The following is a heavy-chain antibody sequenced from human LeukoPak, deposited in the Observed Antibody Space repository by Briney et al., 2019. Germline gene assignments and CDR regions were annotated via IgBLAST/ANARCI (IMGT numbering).Heavy chain of an antibody. D-gene: IGHD7-27*01. J-gene: IGHJ4*02. Sequence: ASVKVSCKASGFTFTNYDINWVRQATGQGLEWIGWMNPRNGNTGYAQKFQGRVTMTRDTSISTAYMELRSLRSEDTAVYYCARGPPNWGYDYWGPGTLVTVSS. CDR2: MNPRNGNT. V-gene: IGHV1-8*01. CDR3: ARGPPNWGYDY. CDR1: GFTFTNYD.